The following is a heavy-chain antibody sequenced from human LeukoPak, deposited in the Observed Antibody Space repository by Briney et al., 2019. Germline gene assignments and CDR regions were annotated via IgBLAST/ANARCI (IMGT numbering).Heavy chain of an antibody. D-gene: IGHD3-22*01. J-gene: IGHJ4*02. CDR3: ARAEGYQESSGYYPAFDS. CDR1: GFTFSSYA. Sequence: GGSLRLSCAASGFTFSSYAMHWVRQAPGKGLEWVAVISYDGSNKYYADSVKGRFTISRDNSKNTLYLQMNSLRADDTAVYYCARAEGYQESSGYYPAFDSWGQGTLVTVSS. V-gene: IGHV3-30-3*01. CDR2: ISYDGSNK.